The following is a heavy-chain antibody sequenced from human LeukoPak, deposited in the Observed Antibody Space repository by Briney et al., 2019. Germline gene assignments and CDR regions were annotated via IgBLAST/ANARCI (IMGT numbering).Heavy chain of an antibody. Sequence: GGSLRLSCAASGFTFSSYGMSWVRQAPGRGLEWVSAISGSGGSTYYADSVKGRFTISRDHSKNTVSLQMNSLRAEDTAVYYCAKGEGYCSGGSCGAFDIWGQGTMVTVSS. CDR2: ISGSGGST. D-gene: IGHD2-15*01. V-gene: IGHV3-23*01. CDR3: AKGEGYCSGGSCGAFDI. CDR1: GFTFSSYG. J-gene: IGHJ3*02.